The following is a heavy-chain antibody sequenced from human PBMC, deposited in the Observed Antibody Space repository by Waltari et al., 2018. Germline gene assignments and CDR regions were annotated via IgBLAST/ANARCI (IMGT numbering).Heavy chain of an antibody. V-gene: IGHV4-59*01. D-gene: IGHD2-15*01. J-gene: IGHJ4*02. Sequence: QVQLQESGPGLVKPSETLSLTCTVSGGSISSYYWSWIRQPPGKGLEWIGYIYYSGSTNYNPSLKSRVTISVDTSKNQFSLKLSSVTAADTAVYYCARRGVYCSGGSCSYYFDYWGQGTLVTVSS. CDR3: ARRGVYCSGGSCSYYFDY. CDR2: IYYSGST. CDR1: GGSISSYY.